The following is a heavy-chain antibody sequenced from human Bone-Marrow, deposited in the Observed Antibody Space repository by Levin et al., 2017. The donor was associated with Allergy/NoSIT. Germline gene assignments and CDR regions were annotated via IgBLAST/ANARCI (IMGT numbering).Heavy chain of an antibody. V-gene: IGHV4-4*02. CDR2: FYRSGTT. CDR1: GGSVSSNDC. J-gene: IGHJ6*03. CDR3: ARAVALVGLYYMDV. Sequence: SETLSLTCAVSGGSVSSNDCWTWVRQTPAKGLEWIAAFYRSGTTNYHPSLKSRVTISVDKSKNQPSLQLTSVTAADTAVYYCARAVALVGLYYMDVWGKGTTVTVSS. D-gene: IGHD3-16*02.